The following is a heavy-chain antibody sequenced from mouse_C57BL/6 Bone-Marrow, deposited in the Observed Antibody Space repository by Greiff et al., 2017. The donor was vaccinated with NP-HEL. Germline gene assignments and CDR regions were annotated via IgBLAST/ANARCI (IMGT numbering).Heavy chain of an antibody. V-gene: IGHV1-15*01. CDR1: GYTFTDYE. D-gene: IGHD2-3*01. Sequence: VKLMESGAELVRPGASVTLSCKASGYTFTDYEMHWVKQTPVHGLEWIGAIDPETGGTAYNQQFKGKAILTADKSSSTAYMELRSLTSEDSAVYYCTRRDGYPAWFAYWGQGTLVTVSA. CDR3: TRRDGYPAWFAY. CDR2: IDPETGGT. J-gene: IGHJ3*01.